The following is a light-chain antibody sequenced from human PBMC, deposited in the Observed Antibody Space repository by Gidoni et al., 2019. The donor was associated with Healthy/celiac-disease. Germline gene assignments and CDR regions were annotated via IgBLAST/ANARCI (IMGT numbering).Light chain of an antibody. CDR1: QSISSY. CDR2: AAS. Sequence: DIQMTQYPSSLSASVGDRVTITCRASQSISSYLNWSQQKPGKAPTLLIYAASSLQSGVPSRFSGSGSGTDFTLTISSLPPEDFATYYCQQSYSTPPTFGQGTKVEIK. V-gene: IGKV1-39*01. CDR3: QQSYSTPPT. J-gene: IGKJ1*01.